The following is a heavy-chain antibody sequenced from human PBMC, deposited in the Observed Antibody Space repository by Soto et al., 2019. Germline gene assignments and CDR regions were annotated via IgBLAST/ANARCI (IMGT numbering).Heavy chain of an antibody. Sequence: GGSLRLSCAASGFTFSSYAMSWVRQAPGKGLEWVSSVSGSGGSTYYADSVKGRFTISRDNSKNTVYLQMNSLRAEDTAVYFCAKLPQYETLTGYLDYFDYWGPGILVTVSS. CDR3: AKLPQYETLTGYLDYFDY. CDR1: GFTFSSYA. D-gene: IGHD3-9*01. CDR2: VSGSGGST. V-gene: IGHV3-23*01. J-gene: IGHJ4*02.